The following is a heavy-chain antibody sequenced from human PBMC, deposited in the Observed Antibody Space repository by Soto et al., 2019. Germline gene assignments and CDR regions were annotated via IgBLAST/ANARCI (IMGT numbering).Heavy chain of an antibody. Sequence: SETLSLTCTVSGGSISSYYCSWIRQPPGKGLGWIGYIYYSGSTNYNPSLKSRVTIAVDTSKNQFSLKLSSVPAADTAGYYCARSNFGYYFDYWGQGTLVTVAS. D-gene: IGHD3-10*01. V-gene: IGHV4-59*01. CDR1: GGSISSYY. J-gene: IGHJ4*02. CDR2: IYYSGST. CDR3: ARSNFGYYFDY.